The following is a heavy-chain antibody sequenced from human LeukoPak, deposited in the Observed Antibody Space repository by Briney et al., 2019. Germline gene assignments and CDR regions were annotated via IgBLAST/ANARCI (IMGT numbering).Heavy chain of an antibody. Sequence: GGSLRLSCAASGFTFSNYDMSWVRQAPGKGLEWGSSISDSGGSTYYADSVKGRFTISRDNSKNTLYLQMTNLRAADTAVYYCAKDLSRAVAADWFDPWDQGSLVTVSS. J-gene: IGHJ5*02. CDR1: GFTFSNYD. CDR3: AKDLSRAVAADWFDP. V-gene: IGHV3-23*01. D-gene: IGHD6-19*01. CDR2: ISDSGGST.